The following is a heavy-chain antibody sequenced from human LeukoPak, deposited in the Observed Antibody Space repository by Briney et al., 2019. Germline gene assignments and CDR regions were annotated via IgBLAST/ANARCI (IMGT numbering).Heavy chain of an antibody. V-gene: IGHV1-8*01. Sequence: ASVKVSCEASGYTFTSYHMHWVRQATGQGLEWMGWMNPNSGNTGYAQKFQGRVTMTRNTSISTAYMELSSLRSEDTAVYYCARGVGYQLLFFWGQGTLVTVSS. CDR1: GYTFTSYH. J-gene: IGHJ4*02. D-gene: IGHD2-2*01. CDR2: MNPNSGNT. CDR3: ARGVGYQLLFF.